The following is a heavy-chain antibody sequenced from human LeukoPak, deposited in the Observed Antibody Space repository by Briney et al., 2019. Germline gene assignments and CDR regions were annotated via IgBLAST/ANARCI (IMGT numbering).Heavy chain of an antibody. V-gene: IGHV3-23*01. CDR3: AKDPNGDYVGAFDA. CDR2: ITGSGTGT. D-gene: IGHD4-17*01. J-gene: IGHJ3*01. CDR1: GLTFGSYA. Sequence: GGSLRLSCAVSGLTFGSYAVTWVRQALGKGLEWISSITGSGTGTQYADSVKGRFTISRDNSKNTLYLQMNGLRAEDTALYYCAKDPNGDYVGAFDAWGQGTMVTVSS.